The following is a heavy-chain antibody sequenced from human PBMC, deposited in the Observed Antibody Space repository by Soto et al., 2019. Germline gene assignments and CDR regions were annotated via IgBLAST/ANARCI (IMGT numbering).Heavy chain of an antibody. CDR3: AKDGPYSTSWKPDY. CDR1: GFTFSSYA. V-gene: IGHV3-23*01. Sequence: EVQLLESGGGLVQPGGSLRLSCAASGFTFSSYAMTWVRQAPGKGLEWVSAISASGGNTDYADSVKGRFTNFRDNSKNALYLQMNSLRAEDTATYYCAKDGPYSTSWKPDYWGQGMRVTVSS. CDR2: ISASGGNT. J-gene: IGHJ4*02. D-gene: IGHD2-2*01.